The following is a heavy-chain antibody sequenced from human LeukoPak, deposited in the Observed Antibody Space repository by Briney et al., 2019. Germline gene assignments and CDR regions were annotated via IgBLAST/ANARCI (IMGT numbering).Heavy chain of an antibody. V-gene: IGHV4-39*07. D-gene: IGHD2-15*01. Sequence: SETLSLTCAVSGGSISNSNYYWGWIRQPPGKGLEWIGNIHYSESTYYNPPLKSRVTISVDTSKNQFSLKLTSVTAADTAVYYCARGRDIVVVVAAAHFDYWGQGTLVTVSS. CDR3: ARGRDIVVVVAAAHFDY. J-gene: IGHJ4*02. CDR1: GGSISNSNYY. CDR2: IHYSEST.